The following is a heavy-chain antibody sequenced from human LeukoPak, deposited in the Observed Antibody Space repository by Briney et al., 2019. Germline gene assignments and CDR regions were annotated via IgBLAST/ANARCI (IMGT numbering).Heavy chain of an antibody. D-gene: IGHD6-13*01. V-gene: IGHV3-7*01. CDR2: IKQDGSEK. Sequence: PGGSLRLSCAASGFTFSSYWMSWVRQAPGKGLEWVANIKQDGSEKYYVDSVKGRFTISRDNAKNSLYLQMNSLRAEDTAVYYCARVKGGGVYQAFDPWGQGTLVTVSS. CDR3: ARVKGGGVYQAFDP. J-gene: IGHJ5*02. CDR1: GFTFSSYW.